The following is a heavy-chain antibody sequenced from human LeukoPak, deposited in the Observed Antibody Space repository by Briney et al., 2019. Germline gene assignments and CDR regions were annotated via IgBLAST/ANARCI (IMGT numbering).Heavy chain of an antibody. Sequence: PGGSLRLSCAASGFTFSSYGMQWVRQAPGKGLEWVAVISYDGSNKYYADSVKGRFTISRDNSKNTLYLQMNSLRVEDTAVYYCAKDQAQLLWFGELSPMDVWGQGTTVTVSS. V-gene: IGHV3-30*18. CDR2: ISYDGSNK. J-gene: IGHJ6*02. CDR3: AKDQAQLLWFGELSPMDV. D-gene: IGHD3-10*01. CDR1: GFTFSSYG.